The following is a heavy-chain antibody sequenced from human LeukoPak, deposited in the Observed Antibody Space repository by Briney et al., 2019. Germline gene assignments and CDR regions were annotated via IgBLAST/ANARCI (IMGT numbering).Heavy chain of an antibody. Sequence: ASVKVPCKVSGYTLTELSMHWVRQAPGKGLEWMGGFDPEDGETIYAQKFQGRVTMTEDTSTDTAYMELSSLRSEDTAVYYCATALKVTLAYYYYGMDVWGQGTTVTVSS. D-gene: IGHD4-4*01. CDR2: FDPEDGET. CDR1: GYTLTELS. V-gene: IGHV1-24*01. J-gene: IGHJ6*02. CDR3: ATALKVTLAYYYYGMDV.